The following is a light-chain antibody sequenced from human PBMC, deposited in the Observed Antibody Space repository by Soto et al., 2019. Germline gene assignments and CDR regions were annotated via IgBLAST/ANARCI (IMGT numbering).Light chain of an antibody. CDR1: QDINTY. CDR2: AAS. V-gene: IGKV1-9*01. CDR3: QPPKRYPIN. Sequence: DIQLTQSPSFLSASVGDRVTITCRASQDINTYLAWYQQKPGKAPKLLIFAASTLQNGVPSRFSGSGSGTEFTVTITRLESEDFSTYYCQPPKRYPINFGQGTRLEIK. J-gene: IGKJ5*01.